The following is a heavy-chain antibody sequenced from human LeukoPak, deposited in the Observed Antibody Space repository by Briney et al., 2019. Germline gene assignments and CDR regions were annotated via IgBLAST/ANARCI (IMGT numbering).Heavy chain of an antibody. Sequence: GGSLRLSCAASGFTFSDYYMSWIRQAPGKGLEWVSYISSSGSTIYYADSVKGRFTISRDNAKNSLYLQMNSLRAEDAAVYYCARVPFDYYYVDVWGKGTTVTVSS. J-gene: IGHJ6*03. CDR3: ARVPFDYYYVDV. CDR2: ISSSGSTI. CDR1: GFTFSDYY. V-gene: IGHV3-11*01.